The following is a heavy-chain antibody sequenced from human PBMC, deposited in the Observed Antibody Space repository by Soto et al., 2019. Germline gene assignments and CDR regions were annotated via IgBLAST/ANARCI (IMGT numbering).Heavy chain of an antibody. CDR2: IKQDGREK. D-gene: IGHD7-27*01. V-gene: IGHV3-7*01. CDR3: ARWDWGGYYFDY. Sequence: LRLSCAASGFSFITYWMGWVRRAPGKGLERVANIKQDGREKYYVDSVKGRFTISRDNAKNSLYLQMNSLRAEDTAVYYCARWDWGGYYFDYWGQGTLVTVSS. J-gene: IGHJ4*02. CDR1: GFSFITYW.